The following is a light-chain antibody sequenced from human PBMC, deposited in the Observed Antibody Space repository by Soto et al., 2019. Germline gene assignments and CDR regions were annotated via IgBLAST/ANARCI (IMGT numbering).Light chain of an antibody. CDR2: GAS. CDR3: QQYNNWPPT. Sequence: EIVMTQFPATLSVSPGERATLSCRASQSVSSNLAWNQQKPGQAPRLLIFGASTRATGIPAGCSGSGSGTEFTLTISSLQSEDYAVYYCQQYNNWPPTFGQGTKLEIK. CDR1: QSVSSN. V-gene: IGKV3-15*01. J-gene: IGKJ2*01.